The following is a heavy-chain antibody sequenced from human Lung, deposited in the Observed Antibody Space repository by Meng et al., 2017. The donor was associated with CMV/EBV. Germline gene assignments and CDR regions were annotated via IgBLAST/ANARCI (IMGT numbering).Heavy chain of an antibody. CDR3: ARDPYATGWAG. Sequence: QMQLQGPGPGLVKPSGALALTCAGSGGSISISTWWSWVRQPPGKGLEWIGEIYHSGGTNYNPSLRGRVTISLDKSKNQFSLTLRSVTAADTAVYYCARDPYATGWAGWGQGTLVTVSS. CDR2: IYHSGGT. V-gene: IGHV4-4*02. D-gene: IGHD6-19*01. J-gene: IGHJ4*02. CDR1: GGSISISTW.